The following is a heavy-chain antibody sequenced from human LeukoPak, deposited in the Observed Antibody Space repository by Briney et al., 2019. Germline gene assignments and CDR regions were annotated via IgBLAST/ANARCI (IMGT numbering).Heavy chain of an antibody. CDR2: TYDSGSS. D-gene: IGHD2-2*01. Sequence: SETLSLTCAVSRASMRNYYRSWIRQPPGKGLEWIGYTYDSGSSSYNPSLRSRVSISIDTSKNQFSLNLSSVTAADTAVYYCARGWASSWYYFDFWGQGTLVTVSS. J-gene: IGHJ4*02. V-gene: IGHV4-59*01. CDR1: RASMRNYY. CDR3: ARGWASSWYYFDF.